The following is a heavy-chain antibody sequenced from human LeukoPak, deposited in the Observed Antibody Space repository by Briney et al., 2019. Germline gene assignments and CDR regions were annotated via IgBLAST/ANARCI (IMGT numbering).Heavy chain of an antibody. J-gene: IGHJ4*02. CDR2: INAGNGNT. V-gene: IGHV1-3*01. D-gene: IGHD4-11*01. Sequence: ASVKVSRKASGYTFTSYAMHWVRQAPGQRLEWMGWINAGNGNTKYSQKFQGRVTITRDTSASTAYMELSSLRSEDTAVYYCARSKRGNPGSLDYWGQGTLVTVSS. CDR3: ARSKRGNPGSLDY. CDR1: GYTFTSYA.